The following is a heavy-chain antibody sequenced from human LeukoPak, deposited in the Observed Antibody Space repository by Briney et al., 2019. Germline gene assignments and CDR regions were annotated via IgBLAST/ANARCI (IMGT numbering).Heavy chain of an antibody. CDR2: ISDSGGST. V-gene: IGHV3-23*01. Sequence: GGSLRLSCVASGFAFRNNAMSWVRQAPGKGLEWVSLISDSGGSTNYADSVKGRFTISRDNSKNTLYLQMNTLRAEDTAIYYCASFYGSSAYYPFDYWGQGTLVTVFS. CDR3: ASFYGSSAYYPFDY. D-gene: IGHD3-22*01. CDR1: GFAFRNNA. J-gene: IGHJ4*02.